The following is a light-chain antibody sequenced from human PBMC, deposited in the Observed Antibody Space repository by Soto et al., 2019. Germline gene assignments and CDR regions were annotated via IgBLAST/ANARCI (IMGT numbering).Light chain of an antibody. CDR1: QRVSSSS. CDR2: GAS. CDR3: QQYGSSPPWT. J-gene: IGKJ1*01. V-gene: IGKV3-20*01. Sequence: EIVLTQSPGTLSLSPGERATLSCRASQRVSSSSLAWYQQKPGQAPRLLIYGASSRATGIPDRFSGSGSGTDFTLTISRLEPEDVAVYYCQQYGSSPPWTFGQGTKVEIK.